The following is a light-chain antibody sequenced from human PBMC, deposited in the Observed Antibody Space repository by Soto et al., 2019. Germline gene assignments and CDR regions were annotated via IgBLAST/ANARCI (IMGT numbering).Light chain of an antibody. V-gene: IGKV3-15*01. J-gene: IGKJ2*01. Sequence: EIVMTQSPAPLSVSPGERATLSCRASQSVSSKLAWFQQKPGQAPRLLIYVASTRATDIPARFSCSGSGTEFTLTISSLQSEEFAVYYCQQNNNWPHTVGQGTKLEIK. CDR1: QSVSSK. CDR3: QQNNNWPHT. CDR2: VAS.